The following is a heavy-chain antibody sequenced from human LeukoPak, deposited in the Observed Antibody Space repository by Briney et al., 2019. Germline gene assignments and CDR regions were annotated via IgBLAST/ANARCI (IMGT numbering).Heavy chain of an antibody. CDR2: ISGGGGNT. CDR3: AKDPIPSYYYYYGMDV. Sequence: GGSLRLSCAASGFIFGRYAMSWVRQAPGKGLEWVSAISGGGGNTYYADSVKGRFTISRDNSNNILYLQMNSLRAEDTAVYYCAKDPIPSYYYYYGMDVWGQGTTVTVPS. V-gene: IGHV3-23*01. D-gene: IGHD2-2*02. CDR1: GFIFGRYA. J-gene: IGHJ6*02.